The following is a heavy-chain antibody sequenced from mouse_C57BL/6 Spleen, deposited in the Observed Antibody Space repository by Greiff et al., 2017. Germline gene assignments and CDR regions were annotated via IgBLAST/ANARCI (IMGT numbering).Heavy chain of an antibody. CDR3: GGGIDN. CDR1: GYTFTSYG. Sequence: VQLQQSGAELARPGASVKLSCKASGYTFTSYGISWVKQSTGQGLEWIGEIYPGSGNTYYNEKFKGKATLTADKSSSTAYMELPSLTSEDSALYFCGGGIDNWGHGATLTHSS. J-gene: IGHJ2*01. CDR2: IYPGSGNT. V-gene: IGHV1-81*01.